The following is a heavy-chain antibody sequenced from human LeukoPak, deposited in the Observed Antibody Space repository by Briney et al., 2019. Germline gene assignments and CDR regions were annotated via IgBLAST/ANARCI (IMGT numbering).Heavy chain of an antibody. CDR3: ARDSSGYSSY. V-gene: IGHV3-21*01. J-gene: IGHJ4*02. CDR2: ISSCSSYI. Sequence: PGGSLRLSCAASGFTFSSYSMNWVRQAPGKGLEWVSSISSCSSYIYYADSVKGRFTISRDNAKNSLYLQMNSLRAEDTAVYYCARDSSGYSSYWGQGTLVTVSS. CDR1: GFTFSSYS. D-gene: IGHD3-22*01.